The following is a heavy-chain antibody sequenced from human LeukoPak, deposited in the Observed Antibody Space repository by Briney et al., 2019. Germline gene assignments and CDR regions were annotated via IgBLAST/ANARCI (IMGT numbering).Heavy chain of an antibody. J-gene: IGHJ4*02. CDR1: GFTFSSYG. CDR2: ISYDGSNK. CDR3: AKQTWGYSYGF. Sequence: GRSLRLSCAASGFTFSSYGMHWVRQAPGKGLEWVAVISYDGSNKYYADSVKGRFTISRDNSKNTLYLQMNSLRAEDTAVYYCAKQTWGYSYGFWGQGTLATVSS. D-gene: IGHD5-18*01. V-gene: IGHV3-30*18.